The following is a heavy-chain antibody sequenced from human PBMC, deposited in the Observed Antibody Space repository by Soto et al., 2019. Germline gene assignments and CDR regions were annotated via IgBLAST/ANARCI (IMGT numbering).Heavy chain of an antibody. V-gene: IGHV4-31*04. Sequence: QVRLQESGPGLVKPSQTLSQTCTVSGASITSGHYYWTWIRQLPGKGLEWIGSIYNSQTTHYNPSLTSRITISIDTSANQFSLQLSSVTAADTAIYYCALALGPTTGLDYWGQGTLITVSA. CDR3: ALALGPTTGLDY. J-gene: IGHJ4*02. CDR2: IYNSQTT. CDR1: GASITSGHYY. D-gene: IGHD1-26*01.